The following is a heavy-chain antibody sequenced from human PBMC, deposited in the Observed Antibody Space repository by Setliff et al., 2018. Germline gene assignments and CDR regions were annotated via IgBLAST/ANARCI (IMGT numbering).Heavy chain of an antibody. J-gene: IGHJ6*03. CDR2: IYLGGSA. CDR3: AREQWLDPPGYYYMDV. D-gene: IGHD6-19*01. V-gene: IGHV4-4*07. CDR1: GGSISSYY. Sequence: PSETLSLTCNVSGGSISSYYWSWIRQPAGKGLEWIGNIYLGGSANYNPSLKSRVTMSIDPSRNQFSLKLNSVTAADMAVYYCAREQWLDPPGYYYMDVWAKGTTVTVSS.